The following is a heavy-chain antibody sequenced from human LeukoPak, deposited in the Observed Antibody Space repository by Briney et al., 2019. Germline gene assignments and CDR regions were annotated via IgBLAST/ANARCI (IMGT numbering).Heavy chain of an antibody. D-gene: IGHD6-19*01. CDR1: GYTFTGYY. V-gene: IGHV1-2*02. J-gene: IGHJ4*02. Sequence: GPVKVSCKASGYTFTGYYMHWVRQAPGQGLEWMGWINPNSGGTNYAQKFQGRVTMTRDTSISTAYMELSRLRSDDTAVYYCNFAVADPYYFDYWGQGTLVTVSS. CDR2: INPNSGGT. CDR3: NFAVADPYYFDY.